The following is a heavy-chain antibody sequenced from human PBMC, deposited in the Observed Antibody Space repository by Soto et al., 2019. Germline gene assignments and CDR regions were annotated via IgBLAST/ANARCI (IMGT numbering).Heavy chain of an antibody. CDR1: GGTISRYY. D-gene: IGHD3-10*01. CDR3: ARHNYGSGSTYFDY. CDR2: MYNTGST. Sequence: SETLSLTCTVSGGTISRYYWSWIRQPPGKGLEWIGYMYNTGSTVYNPSFKSRVTISVDTSKNQFSLKLNSMTAADTAVYYCARHNYGSGSTYFDYWGQGTLVTVS. V-gene: IGHV4-59*08. J-gene: IGHJ4*02.